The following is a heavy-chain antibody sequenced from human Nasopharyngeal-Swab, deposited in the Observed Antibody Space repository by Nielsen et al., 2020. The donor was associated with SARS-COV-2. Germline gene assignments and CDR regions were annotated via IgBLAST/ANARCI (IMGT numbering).Heavy chain of an antibody. J-gene: IGHJ4*02. CDR1: GYTFTNYY. CDR2: INPSGGST. Sequence: ASVKVSCKASGYTFTNYYIHWVRQAPGQRLEWMGVINPSGGSTSYAQKFQGRVTMTRDTSTSTVYMELSSLRSEDTAVYYCARTVCGGDCYSGEEIDYWGQGTLVTVSS. CDR3: ARTVCGGDCYSGEEIDY. V-gene: IGHV1-46*01. D-gene: IGHD2-21*02.